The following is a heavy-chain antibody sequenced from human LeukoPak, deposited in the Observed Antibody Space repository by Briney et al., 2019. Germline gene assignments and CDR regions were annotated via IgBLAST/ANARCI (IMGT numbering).Heavy chain of an antibody. V-gene: IGHV3-23*01. D-gene: IGHD2-15*01. CDR1: EFTFSNHA. CDR2: VSGDGAGT. Sequence: GGSLRLSCAASEFTFSNHAMSWVRQAPGKGLEWVSTVSGDGAGTYSADSVKGRFTISRDNSKNTLYLQMNGLRAEDTAIYYCAKIWLAVAATPYFDFWGQGTLVTVSS. J-gene: IGHJ4*02. CDR3: AKIWLAVAATPYFDF.